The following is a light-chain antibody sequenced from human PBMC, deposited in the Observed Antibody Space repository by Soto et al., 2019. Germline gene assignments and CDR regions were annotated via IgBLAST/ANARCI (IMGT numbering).Light chain of an antibody. J-gene: IGLJ1*01. CDR3: SSYADSNIYV. CDR1: SSDVGRYNY. Sequence: VLTQPPSASGSPGQSVTFSCTGTSSDVGRYNYVSWYQQHPGKAPKLLIYGVTQRPSGVPDRFSGSKSGNTASLTVSGLQDEDEGYYYCSSYADSNIYVFGTGTKVTVL. CDR2: GVT. V-gene: IGLV2-8*01.